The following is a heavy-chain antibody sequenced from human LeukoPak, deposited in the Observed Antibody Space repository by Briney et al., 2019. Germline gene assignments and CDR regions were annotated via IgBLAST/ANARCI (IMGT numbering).Heavy chain of an antibody. D-gene: IGHD6-13*01. V-gene: IGHV7-4-1*02. CDR2: INTNTGNP. CDR1: GYTFTSYA. CDR3: ARPPLIAAADSYYYYGMDV. Sequence: ASVKVSCKASGYTFTSYAMNWVRQAPGQGLEWMGWINTNTGNPTYAQGFTGRFVFSLGTSVSTAYLQISSLKAEDTAVYYCARPPLIAAADSYYYYGMDVWGQGTTVTVSS. J-gene: IGHJ6*02.